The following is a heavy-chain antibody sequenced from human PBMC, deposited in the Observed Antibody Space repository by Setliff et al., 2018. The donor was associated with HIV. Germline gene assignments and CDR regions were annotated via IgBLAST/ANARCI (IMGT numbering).Heavy chain of an antibody. Sequence: SETLSLTCTVSGGSISSGDYYWSWVRQPPGKGLEWIGEINDRGTSHYNPSLKSRVTISLDTSKNQFSLNLTSVTAADTAVYYCARLGYSGSLVGAFDIWGQGTMVTV. D-gene: IGHD1-26*01. J-gene: IGHJ3*02. CDR2: INDRGTS. CDR1: GGSISSGDYY. V-gene: IGHV4-30-4*08. CDR3: ARLGYSGSLVGAFDI.